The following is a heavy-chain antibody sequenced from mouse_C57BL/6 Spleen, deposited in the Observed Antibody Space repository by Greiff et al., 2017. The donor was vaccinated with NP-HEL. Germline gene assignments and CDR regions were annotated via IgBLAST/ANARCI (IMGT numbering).Heavy chain of an antibody. CDR1: GYTFTDYY. CDR2: INPNNGGT. D-gene: IGHD2-10*02. V-gene: IGHV1-26*01. Sequence: VQLQQSGPELVKPGASVKISCKASGYTFTDYYMNWVKQSHGKSLEWIGDINPNNGGTSYNQKFKGKATLTVDKSSSTAYMELRSLTSEDSAVYYCARRGYEAYYYAMDYWGQGTSVTVSS. J-gene: IGHJ4*01. CDR3: ARRGYEAYYYAMDY.